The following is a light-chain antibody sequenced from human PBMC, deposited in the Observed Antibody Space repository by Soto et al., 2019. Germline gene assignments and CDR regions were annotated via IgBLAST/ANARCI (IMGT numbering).Light chain of an antibody. CDR2: GAS. V-gene: IGKV3-15*01. J-gene: IGKJ5*01. Sequence: EIVMTQSPAPLSVSPGERATLSCRASQSVSSNLAWYQQKPGQAPRLIIYGASTRATGIPARFSGSGSGTEFTLTISSLQSEDFAVYYCQQYNNWPITFGQGTRLEIK. CDR3: QQYNNWPIT. CDR1: QSVSSN.